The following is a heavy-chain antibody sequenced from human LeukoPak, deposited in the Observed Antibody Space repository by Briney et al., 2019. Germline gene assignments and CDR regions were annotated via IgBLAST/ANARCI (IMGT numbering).Heavy chain of an antibody. J-gene: IGHJ6*02. CDR3: ARGAAGGALTGVYYGMDV. Sequence: GSSVKVSCKASGGTFSSYAISWVRQAPGQGLEWMGGIIPIFGTANYAQKFQGRVTITADESTSTAYMELSSLRSEDTAVYYCARGAAGGALTGVYYGMDVWGQGTTVTVSS. D-gene: IGHD2-8*01. CDR2: IIPIFGTA. CDR1: GGTFSSYA. V-gene: IGHV1-69*01.